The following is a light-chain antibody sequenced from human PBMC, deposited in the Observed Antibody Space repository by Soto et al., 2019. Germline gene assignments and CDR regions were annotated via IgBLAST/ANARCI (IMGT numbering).Light chain of an antibody. CDR1: QSVSSNY. J-gene: IGKJ1*01. Sequence: IVLSQSPATLSLSPGEIAILSCRASQSVSSNYLAWYQQKPGQAPRLLIYGASSRATGIPDRFSGSGSGTDFTLTISRLEPEDFAVYYCQQYDSSRTFGQGTKVDI. CDR2: GAS. CDR3: QQYDSSRT. V-gene: IGKV3-20*01.